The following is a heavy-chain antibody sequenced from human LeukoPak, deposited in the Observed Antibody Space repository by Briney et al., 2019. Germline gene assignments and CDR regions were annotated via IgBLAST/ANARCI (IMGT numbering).Heavy chain of an antibody. CDR1: GFTFSSYA. CDR3: AKNSGWPWYFDY. Sequence: AGSLRLSCAASGFTFSSYAMHWVRQAPGKGLEWVAVISYDGSNKYYADSVKGRFTISRDNSTNTLYLQMNSLRAEDTAVYYCAKNSGWPWYFDYWGQGTLVTVSS. CDR2: ISYDGSNK. D-gene: IGHD6-19*01. J-gene: IGHJ4*02. V-gene: IGHV3-30*04.